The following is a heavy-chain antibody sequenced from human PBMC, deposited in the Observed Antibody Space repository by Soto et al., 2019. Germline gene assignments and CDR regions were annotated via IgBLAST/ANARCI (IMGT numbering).Heavy chain of an antibody. CDR2: IIPIFGTA. V-gene: IGHV1-69*13. Sequence: SVKVSCKASGGTFSSYAISWVRQAPGQGLEWMGGIIPIFGTANYAQKFQGRVTITADESTSTAYMELSSLRSEDTAVYYCARGGYYCWSGFVEYYSYGMDVCCEVTTVTV. CDR1: GGTFSSYA. J-gene: IGHJ6*02. D-gene: IGHD3-3*01. CDR3: ARGGYYCWSGFVEYYSYGMDV.